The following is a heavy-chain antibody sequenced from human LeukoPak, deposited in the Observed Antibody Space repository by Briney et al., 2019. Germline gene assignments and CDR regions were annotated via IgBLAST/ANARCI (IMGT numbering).Heavy chain of an antibody. CDR1: GYTFGNYW. CDR2: MYPGYSDV. J-gene: IGHJ4*02. Sequence: GESLKISCQGSGYTFGNYWIGWVRQTPGKGLEWVTVMYPGYSDVRYSPAFQGHVTISADESASIAYLQWNSLRASDTGIYYCARAPRDGYNLFDFWGLGTLVTVSS. CDR3: ARAPRDGYNLFDF. V-gene: IGHV5-51*01. D-gene: IGHD5-24*01.